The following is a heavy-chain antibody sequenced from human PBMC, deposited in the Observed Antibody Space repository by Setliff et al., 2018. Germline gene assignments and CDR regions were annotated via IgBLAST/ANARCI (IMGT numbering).Heavy chain of an antibody. J-gene: IGHJ3*02. Sequence: GGSLRLSCVASGFTFSNYGMHWVRQAPGKGLEWVALIWNDGSTKFYGDSVKGRFTISRDNAKNSLYLQMNSLRAEDTALYYCALFGDRDTFPIWGQGAMVTVSS. CDR2: IWNDGSTK. V-gene: IGHV3-33*03. D-gene: IGHD3-16*01. CDR3: ALFGDRDTFPI. CDR1: GFTFSNYG.